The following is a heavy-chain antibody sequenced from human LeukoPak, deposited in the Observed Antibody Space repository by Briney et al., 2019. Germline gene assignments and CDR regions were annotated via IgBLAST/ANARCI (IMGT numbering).Heavy chain of an antibody. CDR1: GFIFDDFG. Sequence: GGSLRLSCAASGFIFDDFGMTWVRQAPGKGLEWVSSINWNGDITPYADSVKGRFTISRDNAKNALYLQMNSLRPEATALYFCTRDETGIDYWGQGTLVTVSS. D-gene: IGHD1-1*01. CDR2: INWNGDIT. J-gene: IGHJ4*02. CDR3: TRDETGIDY. V-gene: IGHV3-20*04.